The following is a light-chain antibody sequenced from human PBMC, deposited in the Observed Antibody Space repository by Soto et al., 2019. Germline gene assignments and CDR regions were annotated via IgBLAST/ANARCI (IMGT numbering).Light chain of an antibody. J-gene: IGKJ5*01. Sequence: EIVLTQSPGTLSLSLGERATLSCRASQTVSSSYLAWYQQKPGQAPRLLIYYISTRATGIPARFSGSGSGTEFTLTINSLQSEDSAVYYCQQHNQWPITFGQGTRLEIK. V-gene: IGKV3D-20*02. CDR3: QQHNQWPIT. CDR1: QTVSSSY. CDR2: YIS.